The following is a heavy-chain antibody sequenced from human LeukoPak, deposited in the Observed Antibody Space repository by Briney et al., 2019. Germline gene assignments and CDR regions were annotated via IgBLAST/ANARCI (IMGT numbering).Heavy chain of an antibody. CDR1: GFTFSSYG. J-gene: IGHJ4*02. D-gene: IGHD5-12*01. CDR3: AKDHSGGYSGYDQPAGY. V-gene: IGHV3-30*18. Sequence: GGSLRLSCAASGFTFSSYGMHWVRQAPGKGLDWVAVISYDGRNKYYADSVKGRFTISRDNSKNTLDLQMNSLRAEDTAVYYCAKDHSGGYSGYDQPAGYWGQGTLVTVSS. CDR2: ISYDGRNK.